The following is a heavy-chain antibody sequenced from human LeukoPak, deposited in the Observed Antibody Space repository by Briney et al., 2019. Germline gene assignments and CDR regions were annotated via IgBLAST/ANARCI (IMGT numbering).Heavy chain of an antibody. V-gene: IGHV3-30-3*01. CDR3: ARDSGGNSQNYFDY. D-gene: IGHD4-23*01. Sequence: SYAGSNRYYADSVKGRFTISRDNSKNTLYLQMNSLRAGDTAVYYCARDSGGNSQNYFDYWGQGTLVTASS. J-gene: IGHJ4*02. CDR2: SYAGSNR.